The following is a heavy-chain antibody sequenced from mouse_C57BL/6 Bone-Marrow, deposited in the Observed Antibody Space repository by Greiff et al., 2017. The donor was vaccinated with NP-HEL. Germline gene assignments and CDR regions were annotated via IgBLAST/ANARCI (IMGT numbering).Heavy chain of an antibody. D-gene: IGHD2-3*01. CDR3: AREDDGYYVGDYAMDY. V-gene: IGHV5-16*01. J-gene: IGHJ4*01. CDR1: GFTFSDYY. Sequence: EVQRVESEGGLVQPGSSMKLSCTASGFTFSDYYMAWVRQVPEKGLEWVANINHDGSSTYYLDSLKSRFIISRDNAKNILYLQMSSLKSEDTATYYCAREDDGYYVGDYAMDYWGQGTSVTVSA. CDR2: INHDGSST.